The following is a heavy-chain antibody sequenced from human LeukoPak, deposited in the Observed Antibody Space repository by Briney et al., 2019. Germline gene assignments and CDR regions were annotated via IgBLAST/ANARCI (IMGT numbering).Heavy chain of an antibody. D-gene: IGHD3-9*01. Sequence: GESLKISCESSGYSFTSYWIGWVRQMPGKGLEWMGSIYPYDSDTKYSPSFQGQVTISSDNSITTAYLQWTSLRASDTAMYFCVRGAPELGSYNVFTTYYYDYFDPWGQGTLVTVSS. CDR1: GYSFTSYW. V-gene: IGHV5-51*01. CDR2: IYPYDSDT. J-gene: IGHJ4*02. CDR3: VRGAPELGSYNVFTTYYYDYFDP.